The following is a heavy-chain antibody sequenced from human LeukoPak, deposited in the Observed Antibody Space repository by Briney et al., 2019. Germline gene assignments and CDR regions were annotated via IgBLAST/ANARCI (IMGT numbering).Heavy chain of an antibody. CDR2: INPSGGST. D-gene: IGHD3-22*01. Sequence: ASVKVSCKASGYTFTSYYMHWVRQAPGQGLEWMGIINPSGGSTSYAQKFQGRVTMTRDTSTSTVYMELSSLRSGDTAVYYCAREYYYDSSGYPSNDYWGQGTLVTVSS. J-gene: IGHJ4*02. CDR3: AREYYYDSSGYPSNDY. CDR1: GYTFTSYY. V-gene: IGHV1-46*01.